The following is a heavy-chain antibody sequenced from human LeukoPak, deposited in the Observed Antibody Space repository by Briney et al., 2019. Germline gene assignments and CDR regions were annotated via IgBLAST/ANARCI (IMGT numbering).Heavy chain of an antibody. CDR3: ARGRGVVVPAAIREYYFDY. D-gene: IGHD2-2*02. V-gene: IGHV4-31*03. J-gene: IGHJ4*02. CDR1: GGSISSGGYY. CDR2: IYYSGST. Sequence: PSQTLSLTRTVSGGSISSGGYYWSWIRQHPGKGLGWIGYIYYSGSTYYNPSLKSRVTISVDTSKNQFSLKLSSVTAADTAVYYCARGRGVVVPAAIREYYFDYWGQGTLVTVSS.